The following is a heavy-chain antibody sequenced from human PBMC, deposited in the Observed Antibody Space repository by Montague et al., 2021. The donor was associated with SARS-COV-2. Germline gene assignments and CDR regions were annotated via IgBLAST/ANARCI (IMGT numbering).Heavy chain of an antibody. D-gene: IGHD3-10*01. Sequence: SETRSLTCTVSGGSVSSSPYYWGWIRQPPGRGLEWVGSISYSGRTYFSPSPKSRLTISVDSSENQFSLRLSSVTAADTAVYYCASSYYYGSGTYVYNYYMDVWGKGTTVTVSS. CDR3: ASSYYYGSGTYVYNYYMDV. CDR1: GGSVSSSPYY. CDR2: ISYSGRT. V-gene: IGHV4-39*01. J-gene: IGHJ6*03.